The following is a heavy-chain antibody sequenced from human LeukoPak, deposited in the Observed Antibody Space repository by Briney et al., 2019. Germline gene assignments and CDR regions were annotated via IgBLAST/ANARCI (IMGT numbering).Heavy chain of an antibody. CDR1: GFTFSSFW. CDR2: VQQDGSEK. J-gene: IGHJ4*02. V-gene: IGHV3-7*01. D-gene: IGHD1-26*01. Sequence: GGSLRLSCSASGFTFSSFWMSWARQAPGKGLQWVANVQQDGSEKNYVDSAKGRFTISRDNAENSVYLQMNSLRVEDTAVYYCASGRGSHDYWGQGTLVTVSS. CDR3: ASGRGSHDY.